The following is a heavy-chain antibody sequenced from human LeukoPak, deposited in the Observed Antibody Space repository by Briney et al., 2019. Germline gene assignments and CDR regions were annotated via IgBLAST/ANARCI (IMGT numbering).Heavy chain of an antibody. CDR2: IYHSGST. CDR1: GGSISSGGYS. V-gene: IGHV4-30-2*01. J-gene: IGHJ5*02. CDR3: ARGGRGVPFDP. Sequence: SETLSLTCAVSGGSISSGGYSWSWIRQPPGKGLEWIGYIYHSGSTYYNPSLKSRVTISVDRSKNQLSLKLSSVTAADTAVYYCARGGRGVPFDPWGQGTLVTVSS. D-gene: IGHD3-10*01.